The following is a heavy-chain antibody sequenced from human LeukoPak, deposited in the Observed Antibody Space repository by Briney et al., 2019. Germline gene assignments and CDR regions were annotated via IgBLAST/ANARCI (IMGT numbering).Heavy chain of an antibody. CDR2: ISAYNGNT. CDR1: GYTFTSYG. J-gene: IGHJ4*02. Sequence: ASVKVSCKASGYTFTSYGISWVRQAPGQGLEWMGWISAYNGNTNYAQKLQGRVTMTTDTSTSTAYMELRSLRSDDTAVYYCAWGAEYYDILTGYCTIDYWGQGTLVTVSS. D-gene: IGHD3-9*01. V-gene: IGHV1-18*01. CDR3: AWGAEYYDILTGYCTIDY.